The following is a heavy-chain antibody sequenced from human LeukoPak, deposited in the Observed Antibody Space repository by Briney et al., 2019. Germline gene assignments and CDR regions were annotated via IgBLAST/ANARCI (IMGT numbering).Heavy chain of an antibody. D-gene: IGHD5-24*01. CDR2: INPNSGGT. J-gene: IGHJ2*01. CDR3: ARSIYTDWYFDL. V-gene: IGHV1-2*02. CDR1: GYTFTGYY. Sequence: ASVKVSCKASGYTFTGYYMHWVRQVPGQGLEWMGWINPNSGGTNYAQKFQGRVTMTRDTSISTAYMELSRLRSDDTAVYYCARSIYTDWYFDLWGRGTLVTVSS.